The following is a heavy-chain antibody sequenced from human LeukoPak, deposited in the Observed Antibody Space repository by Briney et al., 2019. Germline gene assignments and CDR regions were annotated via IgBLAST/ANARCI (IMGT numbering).Heavy chain of an antibody. V-gene: IGHV4-59*01. CDR2: IYYSGST. D-gene: IGHD6-13*01. CDR1: GGSINSYY. CDR3: ARVTGYMTEDYFDY. J-gene: IGHJ4*02. Sequence: SETLSLTCTVSGGSINSYYWSWIRQPPGKGLEWIGYIYYSGSTNYNPSLKSRVTISVETSKNQFSLRLSSVTAADTAVYYCARVTGYMTEDYFDYWGQGTLITVSS.